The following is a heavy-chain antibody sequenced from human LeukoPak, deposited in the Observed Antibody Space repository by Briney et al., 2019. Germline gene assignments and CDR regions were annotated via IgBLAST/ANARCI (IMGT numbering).Heavy chain of an antibody. CDR2: ISSSSSYI. D-gene: IGHD4-17*01. V-gene: IGHV3-21*01. J-gene: IGHJ4*02. Sequence: PGGSLRLSCAASGFTFSSYSMNWVRQAPGKGLEWVSSISSSSSYIYYADSVKGRFTISRDNAKNSLYPQMNSLRAEDTAVYYCARDGYGDYVADYWGQGTLVTVSS. CDR3: ARDGYGDYVADY. CDR1: GFTFSSYS.